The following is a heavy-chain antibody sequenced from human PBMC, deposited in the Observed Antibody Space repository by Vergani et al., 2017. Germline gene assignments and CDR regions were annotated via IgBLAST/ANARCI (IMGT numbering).Heavy chain of an antibody. CDR3: AAEVQMPPIVRY. J-gene: IGHJ4*02. CDR2: IYTSGST. V-gene: IGHV4-61*02. Sequence: QVQLQESGPGLVKPSQTLSLTCTVSGGSISSGSYYWSWIRQPAGKGLEWIGRIYTSGSTNYNPSLKSRVTITVDTSKNQFSLKLSSVTAADTAVYYCAAEVQMPPIVRYWGQGTLVTVSS. D-gene: IGHD5-24*01. CDR1: GGSISSGSYY.